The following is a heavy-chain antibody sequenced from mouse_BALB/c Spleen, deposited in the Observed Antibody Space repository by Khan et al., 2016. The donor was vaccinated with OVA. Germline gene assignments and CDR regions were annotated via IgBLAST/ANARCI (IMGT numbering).Heavy chain of an antibody. D-gene: IGHD6-1*01. J-gene: IGHJ2*01. CDR1: GYTFTSYW. Sequence: QVQLQQPGAELVKPGASVKLSSKASGYTFTSYWMHWVKQRPGQGLEWIGEINPSNGRTNYNEKFKSKATLTVDKSSSTAYMQLSSPTSEDSAVYYCARVITRDYWGQGTTLTVSS. V-gene: IGHV1S81*02. CDR3: ARVITRDY. CDR2: INPSNGRT.